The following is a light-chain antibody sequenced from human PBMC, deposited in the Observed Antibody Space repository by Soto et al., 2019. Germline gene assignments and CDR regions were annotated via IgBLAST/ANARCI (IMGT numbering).Light chain of an antibody. CDR2: DAS. CDR3: QQYSSFSRT. CDR1: QSISSW. J-gene: IGKJ1*01. V-gene: IGKV1-5*01. Sequence: DIQMTQSPSTLSASVGDRFTITCRASQSISSWLAWYQQKPGKAPELLIYDASTLESGVPSRFSGSGSGTEFSLTISSLQPDDFATFYCQQYSSFSRTFGQGTKVDIK.